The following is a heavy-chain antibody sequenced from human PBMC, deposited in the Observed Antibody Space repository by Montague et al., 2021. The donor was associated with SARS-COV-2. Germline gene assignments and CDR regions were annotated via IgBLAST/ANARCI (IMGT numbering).Heavy chain of an antibody. CDR1: GFTVSSNY. J-gene: IGHJ5*02. CDR2: INHSGST. D-gene: IGHD3-16*02. CDR3: ARGYDYVWGSYRYLHWFDP. V-gene: IGHV4-34*01. Sequence: LRLSCAASGFTVSSNYMSWVRQAPGKGLEWIGEINHSGSTNYNPSLKSRVTISVDTSKNQFSLKLSSVTAADTAGYYCARGYDYVWGSYRYLHWFDPWGQGTLVTVSS.